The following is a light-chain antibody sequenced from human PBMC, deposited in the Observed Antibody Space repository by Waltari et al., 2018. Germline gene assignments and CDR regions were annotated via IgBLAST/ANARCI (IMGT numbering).Light chain of an antibody. CDR1: QSLVHSDGNTY. Sequence: DVVMTQSPLSLPVTLGQPASISCRSSQSLVHSDGNTYLIWFQQRPGQSPRRLIYKVSNRDSGVPDRFSGSGSGSDFTLTISRVEAEDVGVYYCMQGTDWPYTFGQGTKLEIE. CDR2: KVS. J-gene: IGKJ2*01. V-gene: IGKV2-30*02. CDR3: MQGTDWPYT.